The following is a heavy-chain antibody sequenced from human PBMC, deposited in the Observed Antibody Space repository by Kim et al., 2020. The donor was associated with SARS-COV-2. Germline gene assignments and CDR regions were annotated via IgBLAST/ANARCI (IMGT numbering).Heavy chain of an antibody. CDR3: ARKTPLYSSSWYFYYYGMDV. CDR1: GFTFSSYS. Sequence: GGSLRLSCAASGFTFSSYSMNWVRQAPGKGLEWVSSISSSSSYIYYADSVQGRFTISRDNANNSLYLQMNSLRAEDTAVYYCARKTPLYSSSWYFYYYGMDVWGQGTTVTVSS. D-gene: IGHD6-13*01. J-gene: IGHJ6*02. V-gene: IGHV3-21*01. CDR2: ISSSSSYI.